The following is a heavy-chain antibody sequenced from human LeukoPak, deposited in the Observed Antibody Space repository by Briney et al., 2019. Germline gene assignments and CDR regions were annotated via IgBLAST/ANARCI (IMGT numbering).Heavy chain of an antibody. Sequence: PSETLSLTCTVSGYSISSGYYWGWIRQPPGKGLEWIGSIYHSGSTYYNPSLKSRVTISVDTSKNQFSLKLSSVTAADTAVYYCARVGAQWLVLLYYFDYWGQGTLVTVSS. V-gene: IGHV4-38-2*02. CDR2: IYHSGST. CDR3: ARVGAQWLVLLYYFDY. J-gene: IGHJ4*02. D-gene: IGHD6-19*01. CDR1: GYSISSGYY.